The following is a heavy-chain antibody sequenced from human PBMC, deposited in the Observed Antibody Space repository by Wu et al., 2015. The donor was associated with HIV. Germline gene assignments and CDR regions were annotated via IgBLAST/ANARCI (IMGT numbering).Heavy chain of an antibody. D-gene: IGHD1-1*01. CDR3: ARAGGLEPWFYIDY. J-gene: IGHJ4*02. CDR1: GYTFTYRY. V-gene: IGHV1-45*02. CDR2: ITPFNGNT. Sequence: QMQLVQSGAEVKKTGSSVKVSCKASGYTFTYRYLHWVRQAPGQALEWMGWITPFNGNTNSAQKLQGRVTMTTDTSTSTAYMELRSLRSDDTAVYYCARAGGLEPWFYIDYWGQGTLVTVSS.